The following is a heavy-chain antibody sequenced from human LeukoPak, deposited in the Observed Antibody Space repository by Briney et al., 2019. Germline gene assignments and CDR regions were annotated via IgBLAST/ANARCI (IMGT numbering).Heavy chain of an antibody. Sequence: PSETLSLTCAVYGGSFSGYFWIWIRQPPGKGLEWIGESDHSGTTNYNPSLKSRVTISVDTSKNQFSLKLSSVTAADTAVYYCARDKSDYYDSSGYYTFGGVDYWGQGTLVTVSS. CDR2: SDHSGTT. J-gene: IGHJ4*02. D-gene: IGHD3-22*01. CDR1: GGSFSGYF. V-gene: IGHV4-34*01. CDR3: ARDKSDYYDSSGYYTFGGVDY.